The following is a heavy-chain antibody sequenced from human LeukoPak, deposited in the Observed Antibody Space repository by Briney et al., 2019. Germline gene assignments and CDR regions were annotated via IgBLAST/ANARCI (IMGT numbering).Heavy chain of an antibody. CDR2: IYYSGST. D-gene: IGHD2-15*01. V-gene: IGHV4-31*03. CDR1: GGSISSGGYY. CDR3: ASSISTRMVAAYYYYGMDV. Sequence: SETLSLTCTVSGGSISSGGYYWSWIRQHPGKGLEWIGYIYYSGSTYYNPSLKSRVTISVDTSKNQFSLKLSSVTAADTAVYYCASSISTRMVAAYYYYGMDVWGQGTTVTVSS. J-gene: IGHJ6*02.